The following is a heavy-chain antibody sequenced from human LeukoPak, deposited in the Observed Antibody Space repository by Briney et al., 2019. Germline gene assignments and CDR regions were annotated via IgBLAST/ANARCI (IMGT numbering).Heavy chain of an antibody. Sequence: SVKVSCKASGGTFSSYAISWVRQAPGQGLEWMGGIIPIFGTANYAQKFQGRVTITTDESTSTAYMELSSLRSEDTAVYYCARGEAIPAALRPDYYYMDVWGKGTTVTVSS. CDR1: GGTFSSYA. D-gene: IGHD2-2*01. CDR2: IIPIFGTA. V-gene: IGHV1-69*05. CDR3: ARGEAIPAALRPDYYYMDV. J-gene: IGHJ6*03.